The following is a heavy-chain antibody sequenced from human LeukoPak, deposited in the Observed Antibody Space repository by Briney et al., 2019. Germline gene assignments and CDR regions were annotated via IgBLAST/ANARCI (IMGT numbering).Heavy chain of an antibody. CDR1: GFTFSNYA. D-gene: IGHD3-9*01. V-gene: IGHV3-23*01. Sequence: GGSLRLSCAASGFTFSNYAMSWVRQPPGKGLEWVSSITGSGGNTYYAASVKGRFTISRNNSKSTVFQQMNSLRAEDTAVYYCAKWGDYDVLTGYYVSDYWGQGTLVTVSS. CDR3: AKWGDYDVLTGYYVSDY. CDR2: ITGSGGNT. J-gene: IGHJ4*02.